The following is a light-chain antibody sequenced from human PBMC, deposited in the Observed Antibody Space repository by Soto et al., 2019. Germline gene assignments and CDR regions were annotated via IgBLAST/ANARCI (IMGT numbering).Light chain of an antibody. CDR1: QSAGTN. J-gene: IGKJ1*01. CDR3: QQYGDSSRT. V-gene: IGKV3-20*01. CDR2: GAS. Sequence: EIVMTQSPATLTVSPGERATLSCRTSQSAGTNLAWYQQKPGQAPRLLIHGASSRATGIPDRFSGSGSGTDFTLTISRLEPEDFAVYYCQQYGDSSRTFGQGTKVDIK.